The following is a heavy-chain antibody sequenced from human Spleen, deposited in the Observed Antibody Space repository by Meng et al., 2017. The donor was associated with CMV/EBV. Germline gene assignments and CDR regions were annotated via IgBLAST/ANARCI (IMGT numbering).Heavy chain of an antibody. J-gene: IGHJ4*02. CDR3: ARKPWFSTSTGGDY. CDR1: GFTFDDYG. Sequence: GESLKISCAASGFTFDDYGMSWVRQAPGKGLEWVSGLNWNGGNTGYAGSVKGRFTIFRDNAKNLMYLQMKRLRPEDTAFYYCARKPWFSTSTGGDYWGRGILVTVSS. V-gene: IGHV3-20*04. CDR2: LNWNGGNT. D-gene: IGHD6-6*01.